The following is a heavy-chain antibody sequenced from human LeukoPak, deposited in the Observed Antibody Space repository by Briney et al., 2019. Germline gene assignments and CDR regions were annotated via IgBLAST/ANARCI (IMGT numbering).Heavy chain of an antibody. CDR3: ARDRYNWNDRHGFDI. V-gene: IGHV4-59*01. J-gene: IGHJ3*02. D-gene: IGHD1-1*01. CDR2: ISYSGGT. Sequence: SETLSLTCTVSGGSFNSYYWSWIRQAPGKGLEWIGYISYSGGTNYNPSLKSRVTISVDTSKNQFSLNLSSVTAADTAVYYCARDRYNWNDRHGFDIWGQGTMVTVSS. CDR1: GGSFNSYY.